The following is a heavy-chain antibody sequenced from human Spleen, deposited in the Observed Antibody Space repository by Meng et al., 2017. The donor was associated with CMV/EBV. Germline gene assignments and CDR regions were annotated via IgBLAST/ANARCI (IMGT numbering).Heavy chain of an antibody. Sequence: SETLSLTCAVYGGSFSGYYWSWIRQPPGKGLEWIGEINHSGSTNYNPSLKSRVTISVDTSKNQFSLKLSSVTAADTAVYYCARYYYGSGSYLVGWGQGTLVTVSS. CDR2: INHSGST. V-gene: IGHV4-34*01. CDR3: ARYYYGSGSYLVG. CDR1: GGSFSGYY. D-gene: IGHD3-10*01. J-gene: IGHJ4*02.